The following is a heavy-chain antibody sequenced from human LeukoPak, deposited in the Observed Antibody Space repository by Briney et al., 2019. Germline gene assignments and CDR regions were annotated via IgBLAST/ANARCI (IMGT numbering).Heavy chain of an antibody. Sequence: SETLSLTCIVPGYSITSGYYWGWIRQPPGKGLEWIGSIYHSGDTYYNPSLKSRVTISVDTSKNQFSLKLDSVTAADTAVYYCARGQGSSWYGWFDPWGQGTLVTVSS. CDR2: IYHSGDT. J-gene: IGHJ5*02. CDR3: ARGQGSSWYGWFDP. CDR1: GYSITSGYY. D-gene: IGHD6-13*01. V-gene: IGHV4-38-2*02.